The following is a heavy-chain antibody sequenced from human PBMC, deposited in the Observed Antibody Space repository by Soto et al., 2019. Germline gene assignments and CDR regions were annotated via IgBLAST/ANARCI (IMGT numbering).Heavy chain of an antibody. V-gene: IGHV4-59*08. CDR3: ERLPVDAFEI. Sequence: NPSETLSLTCTVSGGSISVYYWSWIRQPPGKGLEWIGYIYYSGSTNYNPSLKSRVTISVDTSKNQFSLKLTSVTAADTAVYYCERLPVDAFEIWGQGTMDTVSS. CDR1: GGSISVYY. CDR2: IYYSGST. D-gene: IGHD4-4*01. J-gene: IGHJ3*02.